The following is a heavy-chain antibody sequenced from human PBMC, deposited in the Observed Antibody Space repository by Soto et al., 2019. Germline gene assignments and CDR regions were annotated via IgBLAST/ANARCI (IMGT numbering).Heavy chain of an antibody. CDR1: GFSFSSFG. Sequence: GGSLRLSCAASGFSFSSFGMHWVRQAPGKGLEWVAVISRDGGTKYYADSVKGRFTISRDNSRNTLFLEMNSLRGDDMAVYYCTGEVASGYWGQGTLVTVSS. CDR2: ISRDGGTK. CDR3: TGEVASGY. J-gene: IGHJ4*02. V-gene: IGHV3-30*03. D-gene: IGHD2-8*02.